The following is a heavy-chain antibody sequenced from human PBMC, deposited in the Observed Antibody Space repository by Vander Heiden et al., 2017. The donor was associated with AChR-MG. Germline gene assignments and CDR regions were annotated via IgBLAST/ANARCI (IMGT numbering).Heavy chain of an antibody. V-gene: IGHV3-30*18. CDR1: GFTCGSYG. D-gene: IGHD4-17*01. CDR3: AKFQDGDYYYGMDV. Sequence: QVQLVESGGGVVQPGRSLRLSCAASGFTCGSYGMHWVRQAPGKGLEWVAVISYDGSNKYYADSVKGRFTISRDNSKNTLYLQMNSLRAEDTAVYYCAKFQDGDYYYGMDVWGQGTTVTVSS. CDR2: ISYDGSNK. J-gene: IGHJ6*02.